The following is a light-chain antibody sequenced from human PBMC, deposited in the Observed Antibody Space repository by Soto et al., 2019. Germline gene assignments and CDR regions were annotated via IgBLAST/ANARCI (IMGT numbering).Light chain of an antibody. CDR3: CSYAGSRV. CDR2: DVS. J-gene: IGLJ3*02. CDR1: SSDVGEYDY. Sequence: QSVLTQPRSVSGSPGQSVTISCSGTSSDVGEYDYVSWYQHHPGKAPKLMIFDVSQRPSGVPDRFSGSKSGNTASLTISGLRAEDEADYYCCSYAGSRVFGGGTKVTVL. V-gene: IGLV2-11*01.